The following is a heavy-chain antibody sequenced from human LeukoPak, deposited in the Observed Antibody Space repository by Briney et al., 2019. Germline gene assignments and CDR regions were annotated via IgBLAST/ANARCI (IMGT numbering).Heavy chain of an antibody. CDR1: GFIFRTYE. J-gene: IGHJ4*02. CDR3: AKEEY. CDR2: ITASGTTI. V-gene: IGHV3-48*03. Sequence: PGGSLRLSCGISGFIFRTYEMTWVRQAPGKGLEWLSSITASGTTIYYADSVRGRFRISRDNAKNSLYLQMNSLRAEDTAVYYCAKEEYWGQGTLVTVSS.